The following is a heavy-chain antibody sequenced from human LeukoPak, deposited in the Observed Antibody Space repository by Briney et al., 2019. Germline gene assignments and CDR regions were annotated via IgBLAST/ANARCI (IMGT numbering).Heavy chain of an antibody. J-gene: IGHJ5*02. Sequence: GGSLRLSCAASGFTFSSYSMNWVRQAPGKGLEWVSSISSSSSYIYYADSVKGRFTISRDNAKDSLYLQMNSLRAEDTAVYYCARQDIENYYGSGSYYGQWWFDPWGQGTLVTVSS. CDR1: GFTFSSYS. V-gene: IGHV3-21*01. CDR3: ARQDIENYYGSGSYYGQWWFDP. CDR2: ISSSSSYI. D-gene: IGHD3-10*01.